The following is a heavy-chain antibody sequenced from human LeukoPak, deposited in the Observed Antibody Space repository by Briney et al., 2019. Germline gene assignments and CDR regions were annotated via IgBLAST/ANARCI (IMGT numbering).Heavy chain of an antibody. D-gene: IGHD6-19*01. J-gene: IGHJ4*02. V-gene: IGHV4-4*07. Sequence: PSETLSPTCTVSGGSISGFYWSWIRQPAGKGLEWIGRIYTSGSTNYNPSLKSRVTMSVDTSKNQFSLKLSSVTAADTAVYYCARDMRSGWLPGDYWGQGTLVTVSS. CDR1: GGSISGFY. CDR2: IYTSGST. CDR3: ARDMRSGWLPGDY.